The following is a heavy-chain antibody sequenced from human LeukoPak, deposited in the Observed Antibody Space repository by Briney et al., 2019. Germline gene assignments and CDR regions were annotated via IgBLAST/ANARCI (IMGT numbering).Heavy chain of an antibody. CDR3: AKRMYVSVWTRRDYMDV. Sequence: PGGSLRLSCAASGFTFSSYGMTWVRQAPGKGLEWVSAISASGATTYYGDSVKGRFTISRDNSENTLYLQMNSLGDDDTAVYFCAKRMYVSVWTRRDYMDVWGKGTTVIISS. V-gene: IGHV3-23*01. J-gene: IGHJ6*03. CDR2: ISASGATT. D-gene: IGHD5/OR15-5a*01. CDR1: GFTFSSYG.